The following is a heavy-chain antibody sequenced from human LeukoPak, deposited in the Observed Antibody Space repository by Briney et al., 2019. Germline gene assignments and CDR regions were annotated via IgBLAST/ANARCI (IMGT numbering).Heavy chain of an antibody. CDR3: ARHYYDSSGYYFQHGMDV. Sequence: ASVTVSCTASGYTFTSYGISWVRQAPGQGLEWMGWISAYNGNTNYAQKLQGRVTMTTDTSTSTAYMELRSLKSDDTAVYYCARHYYDSSGYYFQHGMDVWGQGTTVTVSS. D-gene: IGHD3-22*01. CDR2: ISAYNGNT. V-gene: IGHV1-18*01. CDR1: GYTFTSYG. J-gene: IGHJ6*02.